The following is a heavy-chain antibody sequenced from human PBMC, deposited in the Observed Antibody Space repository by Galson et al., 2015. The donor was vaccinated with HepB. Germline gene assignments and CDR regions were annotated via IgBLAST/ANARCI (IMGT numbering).Heavy chain of an antibody. V-gene: IGHV3-15*04. J-gene: IGHJ4*02. CDR2: IESKKDGGAI. CDR3: TTTPGITIFGVVNDF. Sequence: SLRLSCAGSGHAWMTEASMSWVRQAPGKGLEWVGRIESKKDGGAIDYAAPVRGRFNLSRDDSKKTVYLQMNSLKSEYTAVYYCTTTPGITIFGVVNDFWGLGTLVTVSS. CDR1: GHAWMTEAS. D-gene: IGHD3-3*01.